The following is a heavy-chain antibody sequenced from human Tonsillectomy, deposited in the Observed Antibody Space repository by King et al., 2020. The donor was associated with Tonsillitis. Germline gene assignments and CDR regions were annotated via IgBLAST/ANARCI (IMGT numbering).Heavy chain of an antibody. D-gene: IGHD1-1*01. CDR2: IIVNSGTT. Sequence: HAQLVQSGAEVKKPGSSVRVSCKTFGGIFSNYAVSWVRQAPGQGLEWMGGIIVNSGTTNYAPKFQDRVTMTADRSTTTAYLELSGLRFEDTAVYYCARDPKWNDQDYFFDYWGQGSLVTVSS. CDR1: GGIFSNYA. CDR3: ARDPKWNDQDYFFDY. V-gene: IGHV1-69*06. J-gene: IGHJ4*01.